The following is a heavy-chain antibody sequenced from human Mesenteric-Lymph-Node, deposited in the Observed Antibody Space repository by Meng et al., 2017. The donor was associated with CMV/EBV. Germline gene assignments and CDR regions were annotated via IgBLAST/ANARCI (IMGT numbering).Heavy chain of an antibody. Sequence: GESLKISCAASGFTFSSYAMHWVRQAPGKGLEWVAVISYDGSNKYYAHSVKGRFTISRDNSKNTLYLQMNSLRAEDTAVYYCARDGYCGGDCYNYNWFDPWGQGTLVTVSS. D-gene: IGHD2-21*01. CDR3: ARDGYCGGDCYNYNWFDP. V-gene: IGHV3-30*04. CDR2: ISYDGSNK. J-gene: IGHJ5*02. CDR1: GFTFSSYA.